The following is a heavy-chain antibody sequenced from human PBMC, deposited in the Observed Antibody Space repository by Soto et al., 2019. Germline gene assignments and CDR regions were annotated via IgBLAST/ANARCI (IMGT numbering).Heavy chain of an antibody. CDR1: GFTFSSYA. D-gene: IGHD2-2*01. V-gene: IGHV3-23*01. Sequence: GGSLRLSCAASGFTFSSYAMSWVRQAPGKGLEWVSAISGSGGSTYYADSVKGRFTISRDNSKNTLYLQMNSLRAEDTAVYYCAKGDIVVVPAAMNPYYYYYGMDVWGQGTTVTVSS. J-gene: IGHJ6*02. CDR2: ISGSGGST. CDR3: AKGDIVVVPAAMNPYYYYYGMDV.